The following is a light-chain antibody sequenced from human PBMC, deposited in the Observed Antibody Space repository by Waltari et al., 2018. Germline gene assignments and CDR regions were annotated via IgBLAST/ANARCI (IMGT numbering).Light chain of an antibody. CDR2: GAS. Sequence: EIVLTQSPATLSVSPGERATLSCRASQSVSSNLAWDQQKPGQAPRLIIYGASTRATGIPARFSGSGSGTKFTLTISSLQSEDFAVYYCQQYNNWPPLTFGGGTKVEIK. J-gene: IGKJ4*01. CDR1: QSVSSN. CDR3: QQYNNWPPLT. V-gene: IGKV3-15*01.